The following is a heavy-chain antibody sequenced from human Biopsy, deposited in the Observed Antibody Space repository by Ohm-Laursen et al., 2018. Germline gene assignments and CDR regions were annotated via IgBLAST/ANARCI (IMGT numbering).Heavy chain of an antibody. CDR3: AKFTGYTFPWDAFDM. D-gene: IGHD1-1*01. Sequence: SLRLSCAASGFYFSNYAMSWVRQAPGKGLEWVSGISGSGGSTYYADSVKGRFTISRDNSKNTLYLQMTSLGADDTAIYYCAKFTGYTFPWDAFDMWAQGTMVTVSS. V-gene: IGHV3-23*01. CDR1: GFYFSNYA. CDR2: ISGSGGST. J-gene: IGHJ3*02.